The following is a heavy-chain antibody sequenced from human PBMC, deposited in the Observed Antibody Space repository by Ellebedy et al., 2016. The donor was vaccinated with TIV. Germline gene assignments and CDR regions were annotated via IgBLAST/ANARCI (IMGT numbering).Heavy chain of an antibody. CDR2: INHSGST. CDR3: ARCPGDTAMVTCYFDY. D-gene: IGHD5-18*01. Sequence: MPSETLSLTCAVYGGSFSGYYWSWSRQPPGKGLEWIGEINHSGSTNYNPSLKSRVTVSVDTSKNQFSLKLSSVTAADTAVYYCARCPGDTAMVTCYFDYWGQGTLVTVSS. CDR1: GGSFSGYY. V-gene: IGHV4-34*01. J-gene: IGHJ4*02.